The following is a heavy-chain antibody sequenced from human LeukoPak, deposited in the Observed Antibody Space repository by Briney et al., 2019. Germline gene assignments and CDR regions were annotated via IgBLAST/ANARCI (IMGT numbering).Heavy chain of an antibody. CDR2: MNPNSGYT. V-gene: IGHV1-8*01. J-gene: IGHJ4*02. Sequence: ASVKVSCKASGYTFTSYDINWVRQAPGQGLEGMGFMNPNSGYTAYAQKFKGRVTLTRDTSISTAYMELSSLRSEDTALYYCARVPRELGAWWGQGTLVTVSS. CDR3: ARVPRELGAW. CDR1: GYTFTSYD. D-gene: IGHD3-16*01.